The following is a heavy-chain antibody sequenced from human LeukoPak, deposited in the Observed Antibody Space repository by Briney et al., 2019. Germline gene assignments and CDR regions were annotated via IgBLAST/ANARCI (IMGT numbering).Heavy chain of an antibody. Sequence: GGSLRLSCATSGFIFSHFGMHWVRQAPGKGLEWVAAIQSDGSQEYFADSVKGRSTISRDKSKSTMYLQIDTLRAEDTAVYYCARDSCLIKTCFDYWGQGTLVTVSS. D-gene: IGHD3-10*01. CDR3: ARDSCLIKTCFDY. CDR2: IQSDGSQE. J-gene: IGHJ4*02. CDR1: GFIFSHFG. V-gene: IGHV3-33*01.